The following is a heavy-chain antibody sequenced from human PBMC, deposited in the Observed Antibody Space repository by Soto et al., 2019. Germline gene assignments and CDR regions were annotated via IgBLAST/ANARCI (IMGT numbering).Heavy chain of an antibody. CDR1: GYSFTSYR. CDR2: IYPGDSDT. D-gene: IGHD6-13*01. J-gene: IGHJ6*02. V-gene: IGHV5-51*01. Sequence: GASLKISCKGSGYSFTSYRIGWVRQMPGKGLEWMGIIYPGDSDTRYSPSFQGQVTISADKSISTAYLQWSSLKASDTAMYYCARTAAAGKYYYGVDVWGQGTTVTVSS. CDR3: ARTAAAGKYYYGVDV.